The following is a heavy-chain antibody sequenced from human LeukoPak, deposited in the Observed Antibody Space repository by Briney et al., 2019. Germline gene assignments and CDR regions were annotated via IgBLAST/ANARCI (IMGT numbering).Heavy chain of an antibody. CDR2: IYNDGSDK. CDR3: ARGRDGYNDDACDI. J-gene: IGHJ3*02. CDR1: GFTFSSFG. V-gene: IGHV3-33*08. Sequence: GGSLRLSCAASGFTFSSFGMHWVGQAPGKGLEGVTVIYNDGSDKYYADSGKGRFTISSDDAKNTLYLQIDSLRADDTAVYYGARGRDGYNDDACDIWGQGTMVTVSS. D-gene: IGHD5-24*01.